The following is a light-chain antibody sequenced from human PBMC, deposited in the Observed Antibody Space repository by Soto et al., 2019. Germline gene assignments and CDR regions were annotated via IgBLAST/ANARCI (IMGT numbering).Light chain of an antibody. CDR1: SSDVGLYNY. V-gene: IGLV2-8*01. CDR2: EVS. J-gene: IGLJ2*01. CDR3: SSYAGSNNLV. Sequence: QSALTQPASVSGSPGQSITISCTGTSSDVGLYNYVSWYQHHPGKAPKLMIYEVSKRPSGVPDRFSGSKSGNTASLTVSGLQAEDEADYYCSSYAGSNNLVFGGGTQLTVL.